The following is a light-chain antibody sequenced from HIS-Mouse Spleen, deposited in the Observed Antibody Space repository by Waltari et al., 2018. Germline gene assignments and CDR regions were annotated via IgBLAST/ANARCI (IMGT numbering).Light chain of an antibody. V-gene: IGLV3-10*01. Sequence: SYELTQPPSVSVSPGQPARITCSGDALPKKSAYWYQQKSGQAPVLALYEDSNHPSGVPERFSGSSSGTKATLTISRPQVEDEADYYCYSTDSSGNHMVFGGGTNLTVL. CDR2: EDS. J-gene: IGLJ2*01. CDR1: ALPKKS. CDR3: YSTDSSGNHMV.